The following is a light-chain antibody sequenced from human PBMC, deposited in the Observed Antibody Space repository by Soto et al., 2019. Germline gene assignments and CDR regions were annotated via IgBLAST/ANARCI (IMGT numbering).Light chain of an antibody. J-gene: IGKJ2*01. Sequence: DIQMTQSPSSLSASVGDRVTITCRASQSISTYLNWYQHKPGKAPKVLIYAASSLQSGVPSRFSGSGSGTDFTRTISSLQPEDFAPYYCQQSYSTQYTFGQGPKLEIK. CDR3: QQSYSTQYT. CDR2: AAS. V-gene: IGKV1-39*01. CDR1: QSISTY.